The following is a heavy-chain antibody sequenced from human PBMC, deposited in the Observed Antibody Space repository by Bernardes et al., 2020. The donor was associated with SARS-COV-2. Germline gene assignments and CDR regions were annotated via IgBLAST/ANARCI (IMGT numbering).Heavy chain of an antibody. J-gene: IGHJ2*01. D-gene: IGHD7-27*01. CDR3: ARRSNWGSGLSWYFDL. CDR1: GGTFSSYA. Sequence: SVKVSCKASGGTFSSYAISWVRQAPGQGLEWMGRIIPILGIANYAQKFQGRVTITADKSTSTAYMELSSLRSEDTAVYYCARRSNWGSGLSWYFDLWGRGTLVTVSS. V-gene: IGHV1-69*04. CDR2: IIPILGIA.